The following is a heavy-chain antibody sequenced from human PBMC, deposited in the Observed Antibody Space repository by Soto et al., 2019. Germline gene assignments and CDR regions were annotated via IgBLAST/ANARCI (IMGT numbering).Heavy chain of an antibody. D-gene: IGHD3-22*01. CDR1: GGTFSSYA. Sequence: QVQLVQSGAEVKKPGSSVKVSCKASGGTFSSYAISWVRQAPGQGLEWTGGIIPIFGTANYAQKFQGTVTITADASTTTAYMQLSSLRSEDTAVYYCAREGASGSHIGYWGQGTLLTVSS. CDR3: AREGASGSHIGY. CDR2: IIPIFGTA. J-gene: IGHJ4*02. V-gene: IGHV1-69*01.